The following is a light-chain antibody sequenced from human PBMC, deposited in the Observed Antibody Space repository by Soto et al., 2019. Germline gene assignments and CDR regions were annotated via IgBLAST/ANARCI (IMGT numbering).Light chain of an antibody. CDR3: QQYGASPLVT. J-gene: IGKJ4*01. Sequence: EVVLTQSPGTLSLSPGERATLSCRASQSVNSNYLAWYQQKPGQAPRLLISGASSRATGIPDRFSGSGSGRDFTLTINRLEPEDFAVYYCQQYGASPLVTFGGGTKVELK. V-gene: IGKV3-20*01. CDR2: GAS. CDR1: QSVNSNY.